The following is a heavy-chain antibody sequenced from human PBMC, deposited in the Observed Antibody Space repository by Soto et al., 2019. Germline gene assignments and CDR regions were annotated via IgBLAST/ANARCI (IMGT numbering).Heavy chain of an antibody. Sequence: QVQLQESGPGLVKPSQTLSLTCTVSGGSITSSGYYWSWIRQHPGEGLEWIGFTSNSGSTSYNPSLKSRVTISVATSSNQFSLNLKSVTAADTAVSYCARGGGSTKVDYWGQGTLVTVSP. V-gene: IGHV4-31*03. J-gene: IGHJ4*02. D-gene: IGHD2-2*01. CDR2: TSNSGST. CDR1: GGSITSSGYY. CDR3: ARGGGSTKVDY.